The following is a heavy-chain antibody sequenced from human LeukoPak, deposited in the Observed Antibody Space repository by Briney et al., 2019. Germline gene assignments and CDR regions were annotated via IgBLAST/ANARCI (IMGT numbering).Heavy chain of an antibody. CDR2: INPNSGGT. J-gene: IGHJ4*02. CDR1: GYTFTGYY. Sequence: ASVKVSCKASGYTFTGYYMHWVRQAPGQGLEWMGWINPNSGGTNYAQKLQGRVTMTTDTSTSTAYMELRSLRSDDTAVYYCAREWAGTYPLPDYWGQGTLVTVSS. CDR3: AREWAGTYPLPDY. D-gene: IGHD6-19*01. V-gene: IGHV1-2*02.